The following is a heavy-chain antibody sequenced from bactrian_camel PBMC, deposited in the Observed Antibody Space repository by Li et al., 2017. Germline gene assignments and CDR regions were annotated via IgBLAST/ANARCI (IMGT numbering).Heavy chain of an antibody. V-gene: IGHV3S53*01. CDR3: ALDRSNGVWHRPY. D-gene: IGHD7*01. CDR2: LDSDGST. CDR1: GITFSNIC. J-gene: IGHJ4*01. Sequence: HVQLVESGGGSVQAGGSLRLSCRVSGITFSNICVGWFRQGPGEKREGVAGLDSDGSTAYGDSVKGRFTISKGSAESTVYLQMNSLKPEDTAMYYCALDRSNGVWHRPYWGQGTQVTVS.